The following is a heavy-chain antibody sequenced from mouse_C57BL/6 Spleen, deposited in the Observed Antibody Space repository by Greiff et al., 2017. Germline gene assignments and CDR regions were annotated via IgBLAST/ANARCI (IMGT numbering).Heavy chain of an antibody. Sequence: EVKLVESGGDLVKPGGSLKLSCAASGFTFSSYGMSWVRQTPDKRLEWVATISSGGSYTYYPDSGKGRFTISRDNAKNTLYLQMSSLKSEDTAMYYCERVRGTYAMDYWGQGTSVTVSS. J-gene: IGHJ4*01. CDR1: GFTFSSYG. D-gene: IGHD3-3*01. CDR3: ERVRGTYAMDY. CDR2: ISSGGSYT. V-gene: IGHV5-6*02.